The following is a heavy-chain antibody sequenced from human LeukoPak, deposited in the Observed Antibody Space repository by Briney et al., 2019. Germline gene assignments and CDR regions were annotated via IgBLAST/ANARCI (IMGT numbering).Heavy chain of an antibody. J-gene: IGHJ6*02. V-gene: IGHV4-38-2*02. Sequence: PSETLSLTCTVSGYSISSGYYWGWIRQPPGKGLEWIGSIYHSGSTYYNPSLKSRVTISVDTSKNQFSLKLSSVTAADTAVYYCARVLGWFGELLMDVWGQGTTVTVSS. D-gene: IGHD3-10*01. CDR3: ARVLGWFGELLMDV. CDR2: IYHSGST. CDR1: GYSISSGYY.